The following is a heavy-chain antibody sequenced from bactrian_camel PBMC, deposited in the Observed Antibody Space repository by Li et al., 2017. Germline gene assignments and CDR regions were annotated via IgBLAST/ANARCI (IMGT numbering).Heavy chain of an antibody. D-gene: IGHD7*01. CDR3: AAAREFRLCTGDWPTY. J-gene: IGHJ4*01. Sequence: QLVESGGGSGQAGGSLRLSCVASGPTGSNYCMAWFRQAPGKEREGVARIFTQSSSTAYATSVKGRFTISHDNLKNTLYLQMNSLKPEDTAMYYCAAAREFRLCTGDWPTYRGQGTQVTVS. CDR2: IFTQSSST. CDR1: GPTGSNYC. V-gene: IGHV3-2*01.